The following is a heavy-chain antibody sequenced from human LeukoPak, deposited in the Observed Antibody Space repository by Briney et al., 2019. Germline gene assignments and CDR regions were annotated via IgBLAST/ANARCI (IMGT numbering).Heavy chain of an antibody. J-gene: IGHJ6*02. D-gene: IGHD3-10*01. Sequence: GGSLRLSCAASGFTFSSYAMNWVRQAPGEGLEWVSAISSGGGATYYADSVKGRFTISRDNAKNSLYLQMNSLRAEDTAVYYCARDNVVRGPTYYYYGMDVWGQGTTVTVSS. CDR3: ARDNVVRGPTYYYYGMDV. CDR1: GFTFSSYA. CDR2: ISSGGGAT. V-gene: IGHV3-21*01.